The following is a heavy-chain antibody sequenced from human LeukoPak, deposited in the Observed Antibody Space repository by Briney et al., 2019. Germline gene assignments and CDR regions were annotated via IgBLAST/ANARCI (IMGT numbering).Heavy chain of an antibody. CDR1: GGTFINYA. Sequence: GASVTVSFKASGGTFINYAISWVRQAPGQGLEWMGGIMPIFDTADYAQKFQGRITITADESTSTVYMELSSLRSEDTAVYYCAREEERIAIFGVTNSRFDYWGQGTLVTVSS. V-gene: IGHV1-69*13. CDR2: IMPIFDTA. CDR3: AREEERIAIFGVTNSRFDY. D-gene: IGHD3-3*01. J-gene: IGHJ4*02.